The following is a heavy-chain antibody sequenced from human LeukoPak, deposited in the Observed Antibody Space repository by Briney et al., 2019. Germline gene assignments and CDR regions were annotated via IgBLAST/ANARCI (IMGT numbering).Heavy chain of an antibody. Sequence: GGSLRLSCAASGFTFSSYSMNWVRQAPGKGLEWVSSISSSSSCIYYADSVKGRFTISRDNAKNSLYLQMNSLRAEDTAVYYCARNYYGSGSYQYWGQGTLVTVSS. V-gene: IGHV3-21*01. J-gene: IGHJ4*02. CDR3: ARNYYGSGSYQY. CDR1: GFTFSSYS. CDR2: ISSSSSCI. D-gene: IGHD3-10*01.